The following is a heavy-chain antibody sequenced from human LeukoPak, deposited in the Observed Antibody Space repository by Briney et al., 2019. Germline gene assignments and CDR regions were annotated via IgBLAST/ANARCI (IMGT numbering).Heavy chain of an antibody. Sequence: SETRSLTCAVYGGSFSGYYWSWIRQPPGKGLEWIGEINHSGSTNYNPSLKSRVTISVDTSKNQFSLKLSSVTAADTAVYYCARKGVEFDYWGQGTLVTVSS. CDR2: INHSGST. CDR3: ARKGVEFDY. CDR1: GGSFSGYY. J-gene: IGHJ4*02. D-gene: IGHD3-10*01. V-gene: IGHV4-34*01.